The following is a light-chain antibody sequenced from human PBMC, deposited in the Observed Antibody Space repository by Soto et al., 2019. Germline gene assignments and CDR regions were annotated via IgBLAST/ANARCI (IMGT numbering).Light chain of an antibody. J-gene: IGLJ1*01. Sequence: QSVLTQPPSVSGAPGQRGTISCTGSSSNIGAGYDVHWYQQLPGAAPKPLIYDNTNRPSGVPDRFSGSKSGTSASLAITGLQSEDEADYYCQSYDNSLSGYVFGTGTKVTV. CDR2: DNT. CDR1: SSNIGAGYD. V-gene: IGLV1-40*01. CDR3: QSYDNSLSGYV.